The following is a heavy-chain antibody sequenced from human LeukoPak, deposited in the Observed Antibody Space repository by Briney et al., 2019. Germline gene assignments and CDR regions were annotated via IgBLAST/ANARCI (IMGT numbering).Heavy chain of an antibody. CDR1: GGSISSYY. Sequence: SETLSLTCTVSGGSISSYYWSWIRQPPGKGLEWIGYIYYSGSTNYNPSLKSRVTISVDTSKNQFSLKLSSVTAADTAVYYCARDMWGPLDYWGQGTLVTVSS. CDR2: IYYSGST. J-gene: IGHJ4*02. D-gene: IGHD1-26*01. CDR3: ARDMWGPLDY. V-gene: IGHV4-59*01.